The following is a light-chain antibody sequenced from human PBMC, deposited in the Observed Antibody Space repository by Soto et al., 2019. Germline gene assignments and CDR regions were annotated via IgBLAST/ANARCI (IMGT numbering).Light chain of an antibody. CDR1: SSDVGAYNY. CDR3: TSYAGINSFV. V-gene: IGLV2-8*01. J-gene: IGLJ1*01. Sequence: QSALTQPPSASGSPGQSVTISCTGTSSDVGAYNYVSWYQQHPGKAPQLMIYEVNKRPSGVPDRFSGSKSGNTASLTVSGLQAEDEADYYCTSYAGINSFVFGRGTMVTVL. CDR2: EVN.